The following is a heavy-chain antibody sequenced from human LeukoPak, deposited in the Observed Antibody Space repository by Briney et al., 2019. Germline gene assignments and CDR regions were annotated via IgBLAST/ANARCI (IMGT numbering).Heavy chain of an antibody. CDR3: ARVTSVTGTIFDS. D-gene: IGHD1-7*01. J-gene: IGHJ4*02. Sequence: PGGSLRLSCAASGFTFRSCWMHWVRQAPGKGLVGVARINSDGSSTSYADSVKGRFTISRDNAKNTLYLQMSSLRAEDTAVYYCARVTSVTGTIFDSWGQGTLVTVSS. CDR1: GFTFRSCW. V-gene: IGHV3-74*01. CDR2: INSDGSST.